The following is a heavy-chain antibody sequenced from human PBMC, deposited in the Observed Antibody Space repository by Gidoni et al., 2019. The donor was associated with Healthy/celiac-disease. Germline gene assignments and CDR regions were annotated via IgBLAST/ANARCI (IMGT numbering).Heavy chain of an antibody. V-gene: IGHV3-11*01. CDR3: AIPGIAVAGYFDY. Sequence: QVQLVESCGGLVTPGWSLSLSFAASGFTFSDYYMIWIRQAPGKGLEWVSYISSSGSTIYYADSVKGRFTISRDNAKNSLYLQMNSLRAEDTAVYYCAIPGIAVAGYFDYWGQGTLVTVSS. J-gene: IGHJ4*02. D-gene: IGHD6-19*01. CDR1: GFTFSDYY. CDR2: ISSSGSTI.